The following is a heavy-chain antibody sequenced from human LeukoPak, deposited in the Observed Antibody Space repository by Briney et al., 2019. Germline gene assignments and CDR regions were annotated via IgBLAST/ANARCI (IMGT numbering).Heavy chain of an antibody. CDR3: ASPPTRECSSISCPLSY. Sequence: PGESLKISCKGSGYSFITYWIAWVRQMPGKGLEWMGIIYPGDSDTRYSPSFKGQVTISVEKSVSAARLQWSSLKASDTAMYYCASPPTRECSSISCPLSYWRQGTLVTVSS. V-gene: IGHV5-51*01. CDR1: GYSFITYW. J-gene: IGHJ4*02. D-gene: IGHD2-2*01. CDR2: IYPGDSDT.